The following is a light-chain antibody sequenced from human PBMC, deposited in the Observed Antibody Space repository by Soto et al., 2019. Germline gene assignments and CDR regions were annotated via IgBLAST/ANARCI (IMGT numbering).Light chain of an antibody. CDR1: HDIGNY. Sequence: DIQMTQSPLYLSASIGDRVTITCQASHDIGNYLNWYQQKPGKAPNLVIYGAFNLETWVPSRFSRGGSGTDFTFPISSLRPEDIATYYCQPSDHLPLFGPGTKVDF. CDR2: GAF. CDR3: QPSDHLPL. J-gene: IGKJ3*01. V-gene: IGKV1-33*01.